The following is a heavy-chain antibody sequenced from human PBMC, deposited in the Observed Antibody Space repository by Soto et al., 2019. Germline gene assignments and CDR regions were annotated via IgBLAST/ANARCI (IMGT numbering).Heavy chain of an antibody. V-gene: IGHV4-59*08. J-gene: IGHJ6*02. CDR1: GGSITNYY. Sequence: QVQLQESGPGLVKPSETLSLTCTVSGGSITNYYCSWFRQPPGKGLEWIGYINYDGYSAYNLSLRRRVTLSMDASKTQFSLMLESVTATDTAVYYCARHGFGPLHGLVEVWGPGTKVIVSS. D-gene: IGHD3-10*01. CDR2: INYDGYS. CDR3: ARHGFGPLHGLVEV.